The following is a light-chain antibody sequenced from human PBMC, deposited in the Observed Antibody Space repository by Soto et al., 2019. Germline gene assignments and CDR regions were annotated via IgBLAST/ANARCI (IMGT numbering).Light chain of an antibody. J-gene: IGKJ1*01. Sequence: VVTRSPATLSSFPGDRVTLSCRASQAVNTRLAWYQHKPGQAPRLLIYLASNRAAGVPARFSGSGSGTDFTLTISSLQSEDFAVYYCQQYTDWPLPFGQGTKVDI. CDR3: QQYTDWPLP. V-gene: IGKV3D-15*01. CDR2: LAS. CDR1: QAVNTR.